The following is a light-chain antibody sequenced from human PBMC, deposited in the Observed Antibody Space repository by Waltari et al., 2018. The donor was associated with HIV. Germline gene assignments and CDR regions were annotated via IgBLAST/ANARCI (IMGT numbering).Light chain of an antibody. CDR1: SGHTNYA. CDR2: LKRDGSH. Sequence: QLVLTQSPSASASLGASVKLTCTLSSGHTNYAIAWHQQHPEKGPRYLMTLKRDGSHSKGDGIPARFSGSSSGAERYLIISSLQSEDEADYYCQTWGTGIQVFGGGTKVTVL. V-gene: IGLV4-69*02. J-gene: IGLJ3*02. CDR3: QTWGTGIQV.